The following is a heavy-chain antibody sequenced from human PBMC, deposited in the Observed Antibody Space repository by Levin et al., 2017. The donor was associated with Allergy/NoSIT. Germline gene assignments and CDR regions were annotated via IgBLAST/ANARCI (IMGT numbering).Heavy chain of an antibody. CDR2: INHSGST. D-gene: IGHD3-10*01. CDR1: GGSFSGYY. Sequence: SETLSLTCAVYGGSFSGYYWSWIRQPPGKGLEWIGEINHSGSTNYNPSLKSRVTISVDTSKNQFSLKLSSVTAADTAVYYCARVKRAEYYYGSGSYYNDCWFDPWGQGTLVTVSS. CDR3: ARVKRAEYYYGSGSYYNDCWFDP. V-gene: IGHV4-34*01. J-gene: IGHJ5*02.